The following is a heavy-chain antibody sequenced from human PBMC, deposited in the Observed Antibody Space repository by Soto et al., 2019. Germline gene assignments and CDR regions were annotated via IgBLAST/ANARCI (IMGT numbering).Heavy chain of an antibody. CDR2: IYYSGST. Sequence: SETLSLTCAVSGGSISSSNWWSWVRQPPGKGLEWIGEIYYSGSTNYNPSLKSRVTISVDTSKNQFSLKLSSVTAADTAVYYCARGGYYFDYWGQGTLVTVSS. V-gene: IGHV4-4*02. CDR1: GGSISSSNW. J-gene: IGHJ4*02. CDR3: ARGGYYFDY.